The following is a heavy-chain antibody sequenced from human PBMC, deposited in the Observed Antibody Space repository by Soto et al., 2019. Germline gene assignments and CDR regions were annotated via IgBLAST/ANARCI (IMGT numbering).Heavy chain of an antibody. D-gene: IGHD2-15*01. CDR2: MHARLGDT. Sequence: AGVPVSYMGCGYSFTNYETIWVRQAPGQRREGTGWMHARLGDTTYAQKFEGRVTLTGDTSINTAYMESSSLTYENTAVYYCARGRGGHCRGGTCYRFLDPWGQGTLVTVSS. J-gene: IGHJ5*02. CDR3: ARGRGGHCRGGTCYRFLDP. CDR1: GYSFTNYE. V-gene: IGHV1-8*01.